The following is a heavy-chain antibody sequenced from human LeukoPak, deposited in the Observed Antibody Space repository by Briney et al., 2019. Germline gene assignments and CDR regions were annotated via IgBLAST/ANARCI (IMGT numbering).Heavy chain of an antibody. CDR1: GGSISSSSYY. CDR2: IYYSGST. D-gene: IGHD5-12*01. J-gene: IGHJ4*02. Sequence: SETLSLTCTVSGGSISSSSYYWGWIRQPPGKGLEWIGSIYYSGSTYYNPSLKSRVTISVDTSKNQFSLKLSSVTAADTAVYYCARQLTSDIVATIDYWGQGTLVTVSS. CDR3: ARQLTSDIVATIDY. V-gene: IGHV4-39*01.